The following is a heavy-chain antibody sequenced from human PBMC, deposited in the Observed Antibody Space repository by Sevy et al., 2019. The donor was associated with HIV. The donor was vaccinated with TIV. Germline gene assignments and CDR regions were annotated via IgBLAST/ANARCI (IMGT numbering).Heavy chain of an antibody. J-gene: IGHJ5*02. CDR3: AREGDGSSWWRRVRFDP. V-gene: IGHV3-33*01. D-gene: IGHD6-13*01. Sequence: GGSLRLSCAASGFTFSSYGMHWVRQAPGKGLEWVAVIWYDGSNKYYADSVKGRFTISRDNSKNTLYLQMNSLRAEDTAVYYCAREGDGSSWWRRVRFDPWGQGTLVTVSS. CDR2: IWYDGSNK. CDR1: GFTFSSYG.